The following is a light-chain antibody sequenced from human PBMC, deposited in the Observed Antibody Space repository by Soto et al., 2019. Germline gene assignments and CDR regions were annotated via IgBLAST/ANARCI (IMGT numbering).Light chain of an antibody. J-gene: IGKJ4*01. CDR3: QQSYSMPLT. V-gene: IGKV1-39*01. CDR2: GAS. Sequence: DIQMTQSPSSLSAAVGDRVAITCRASQRISSSLNWYQQRPGKSPELLIYGASDLQSGAPSRFSGLGSGTVFTLIISNLQPEDFATYYCQQSYSMPLTFDGGTKVEIK. CDR1: QRISSS.